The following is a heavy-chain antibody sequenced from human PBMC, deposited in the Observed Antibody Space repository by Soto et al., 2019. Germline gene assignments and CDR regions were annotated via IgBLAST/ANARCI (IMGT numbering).Heavy chain of an antibody. D-gene: IGHD5-12*01. CDR2: ISGSGGST. J-gene: IGHJ4*02. CDR3: VKEWTPRRAFDS. Sequence: EVQLVESGGDLVQPGGSLRLSCAASKFMFSRYAMSWVRQAPGKGLEWVSGISGSGGSTWYADSVKGRFTISRDNSKNMVYLQKNSLRVEDTSEYFCVKEWTPRRAFDSWGQGTQVTVSS. V-gene: IGHV3-23*04. CDR1: KFMFSRYA.